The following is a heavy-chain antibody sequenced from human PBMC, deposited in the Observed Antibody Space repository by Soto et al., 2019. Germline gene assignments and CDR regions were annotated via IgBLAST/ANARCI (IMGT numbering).Heavy chain of an antibody. CDR2: ISYDGSNK. D-gene: IGHD3-3*01. V-gene: IGHV3-30*18. CDR1: GFTFSSYG. J-gene: IGHJ6*02. Sequence: PGGSLRLSCAASGFTFSSYGMHWVRQAPGKXLEWVAVISYDGSNKYYADSVKGRFTISRDNSKNTLYLQMNSLRAEDTAVYYCAKGSFTIFGVVIRDYYYGMDVWGQGTTVTVSS. CDR3: AKGSFTIFGVVIRDYYYGMDV.